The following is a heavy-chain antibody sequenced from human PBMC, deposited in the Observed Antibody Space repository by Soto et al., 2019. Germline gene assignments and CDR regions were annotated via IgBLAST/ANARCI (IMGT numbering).Heavy chain of an antibody. CDR1: GFTFSSYN. CDR2: ISSSSNYI. D-gene: IGHD3-16*01. V-gene: IGHV3-21*02. CDR3: ARENAYVAPDAFDY. Sequence: EVQLVESGGGLVKPGGSLRLSCTASGFTFSSYNMNWVRQAPGKGLEWVSSISSSSNYIYYADSMKGRFTISRDNAKNPQYLQMNRLRAEETAVYYCARENAYVAPDAFDYWGQGTLVTVSS. J-gene: IGHJ4*02.